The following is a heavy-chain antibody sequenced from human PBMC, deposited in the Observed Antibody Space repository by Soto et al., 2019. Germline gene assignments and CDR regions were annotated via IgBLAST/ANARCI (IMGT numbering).Heavy chain of an antibody. CDR2: IYYSGST. CDR3: ARGNHFDRSWFDP. D-gene: IGHD3-22*01. V-gene: IGHV4-59*01. J-gene: IGHJ5*02. CDR1: GGSITNYY. Sequence: SETLSLTCSVSGGSITNYYWNWIRQPPGKGLEWIGYIYYSGSTYYNPSLKSRVTISVDTSKNQFSLNLNSVTAADTAVYYCARGNHFDRSWFDPWGHGTLVTVPS.